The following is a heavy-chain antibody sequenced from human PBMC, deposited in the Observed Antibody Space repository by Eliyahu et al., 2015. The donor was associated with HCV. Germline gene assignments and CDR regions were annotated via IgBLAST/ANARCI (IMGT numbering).Heavy chain of an antibody. V-gene: IGHV4-61*02. J-gene: IGHJ5*02. CDR2: SIPVGT. CDR1: GGSISSGSYY. CDR3: ARGDTIFGVVINPQYNWFDP. D-gene: IGHD3-3*01. Sequence: QVQLQESGPGLVKPSQTLSLTCTVSGGSISSGSYYWSWIRQPAGKGPGVVVGVSIPVGTPSNPSLKSRVTMSVDTSKNQFSLKLSSVTAADTAVYYCARGDTIFGVVINPQYNWFDPWGQGTLVTVSS.